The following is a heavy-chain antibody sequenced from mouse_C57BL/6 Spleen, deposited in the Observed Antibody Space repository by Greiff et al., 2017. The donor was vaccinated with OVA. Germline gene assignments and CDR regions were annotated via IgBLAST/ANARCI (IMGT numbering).Heavy chain of an antibody. D-gene: IGHD3-3*01. V-gene: IGHV5-9-1*02. J-gene: IGHJ3*01. Sequence: EVMLVESGEGLVKPGGSLKLSCAASGFTFSSYAMSWVRQTPEKRLEWVAYISSGGDYIYYADTVKGRFTISRDNARNTLYLQMSSLKSEDTAMYYCTRGRDVGFAYWGQGTLVTVSA. CDR3: TRGRDVGFAY. CDR1: GFTFSSYA. CDR2: ISSGGDYI.